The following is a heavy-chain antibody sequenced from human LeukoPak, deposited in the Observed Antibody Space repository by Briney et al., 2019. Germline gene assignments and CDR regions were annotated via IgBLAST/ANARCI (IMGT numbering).Heavy chain of an antibody. CDR3: ARSSGEAFDY. Sequence: SETLSLTCTVSGGSISSYYWSWIRQPPGKGLEWIGYIYYSGSTNYNPSLKSRVTISVDTSKNQFSLKLSSVTAADTAVYYCARSSGEAFDYWGQGTLVTVSS. D-gene: IGHD1-14*01. V-gene: IGHV4-59*01. CDR1: GGSISSYY. J-gene: IGHJ4*02. CDR2: IYYSGST.